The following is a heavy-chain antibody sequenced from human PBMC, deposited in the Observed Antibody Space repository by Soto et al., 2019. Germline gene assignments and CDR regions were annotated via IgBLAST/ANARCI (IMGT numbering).Heavy chain of an antibody. D-gene: IGHD2-2*01. CDR2: IYWDDDK. Sequence: GSGPTLVNPTQTLTLTCTFSGFSLSTSGVGVGWIRQPPGKALEWLALIYWDDDKRYSPSLKSRLTITKDTSKNQVVLTMTNMDPVDAATYYCAQMDQALRNYGMDVWGQGTTVTVSS. CDR1: GFSLSTSGVG. CDR3: AQMDQALRNYGMDV. J-gene: IGHJ6*02. V-gene: IGHV2-5*02.